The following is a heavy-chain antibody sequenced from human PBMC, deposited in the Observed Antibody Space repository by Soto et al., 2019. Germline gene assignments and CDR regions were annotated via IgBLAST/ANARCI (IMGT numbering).Heavy chain of an antibody. CDR1: GFTFSSYS. D-gene: IGHD3-3*01. J-gene: IGHJ6*02. CDR3: ARNYDFWSGYYGMDV. Sequence: EVQLVESGGGLVQPGGSLRLSCAASGFTFSSYSMNWVRQAPGKGLEWVSYISSSSSTIYYADSVKGPFTISRDNAKNSLYLQMNSLRDEDTAVYYCARNYDFWSGYYGMDVWGQGTTVTVSS. V-gene: IGHV3-48*02. CDR2: ISSSSSTI.